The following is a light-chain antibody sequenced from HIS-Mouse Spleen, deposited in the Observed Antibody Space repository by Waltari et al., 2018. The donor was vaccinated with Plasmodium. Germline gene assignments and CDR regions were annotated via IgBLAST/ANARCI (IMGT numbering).Light chain of an antibody. Sequence: QTVVTQEPSFSVSPGGTVTLTCGLSSCSVPTIYYPSWYQQTPGQAPRTLIYSTNTRSSGVPDRFSGSILGNKAALTITGAQADDESDYYCVLYMGSGIWVFGGGTKLTVL. V-gene: IGLV8-61*01. CDR2: STN. J-gene: IGLJ2*01. CDR3: VLYMGSGIWV. CDR1: SCSVPTIYY.